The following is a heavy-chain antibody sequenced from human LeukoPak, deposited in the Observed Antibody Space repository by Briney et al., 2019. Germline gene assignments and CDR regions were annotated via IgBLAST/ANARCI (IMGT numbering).Heavy chain of an antibody. CDR1: GFTFSSYA. J-gene: IGHJ4*02. CDR3: ARSRREMATITNYFDY. Sequence: GGSLRLSCAASGFTFSSYAMSWVRRAPGKGLEWVSAISGSGSRTYYADSVKGRFTISRDNSKNTLYLQMNSPRAEDTAVYYCARSRREMATITNYFDYWGQGTLVTVSS. V-gene: IGHV3-23*01. D-gene: IGHD5-24*01. CDR2: ISGSGSRT.